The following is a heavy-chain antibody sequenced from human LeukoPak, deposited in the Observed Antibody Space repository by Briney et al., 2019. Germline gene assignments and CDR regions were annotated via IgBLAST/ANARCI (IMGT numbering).Heavy chain of an antibody. D-gene: IGHD5-24*01. V-gene: IGHV3-23*01. J-gene: IGHJ4*02. CDR1: GFTFSSYA. Sequence: AGGFLRLSCAASGFTFSSYAMSWVRQAPGKGLEWVSGISSTGGSTYYADSVKGRFTISRDSSENTLYLQMNSLRAEDTAVYYCAKGRRDGYNYDYWGQGTPVTVSS. CDR2: ISSTGGST. CDR3: AKGRRDGYNYDY.